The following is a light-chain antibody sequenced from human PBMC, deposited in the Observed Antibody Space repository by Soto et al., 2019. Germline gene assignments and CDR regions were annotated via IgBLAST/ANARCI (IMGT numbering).Light chain of an antibody. J-gene: IGLJ1*01. V-gene: IGLV1-40*01. Sequence: QSVLTQPPSVSGAPGQRVTISCTGRSSNFGAVYDVHWYQQLPGTAPKLLIYGNSNRPSGVPDRFSGSKSGTSASLAITGLQAEDEADYFCQSYDSSLRGFVFGTGTKVTVL. CDR1: SSNFGAVYD. CDR2: GNS. CDR3: QSYDSSLRGFV.